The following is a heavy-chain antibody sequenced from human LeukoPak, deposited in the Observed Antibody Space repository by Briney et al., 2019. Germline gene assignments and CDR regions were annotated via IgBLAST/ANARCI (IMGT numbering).Heavy chain of an antibody. CDR2: VSGSGGST. V-gene: IGHV3-23*01. J-gene: IGHJ2*01. CDR1: AFTFSSYA. CDR3: AKTLRESSGREYFDL. Sequence: QPGGSLRLSCAASAFTFSSYAMSWVRQAPGKGLEWVSAVSGSGGSTYYADFVKGRFTISRDNSKNTLYLQMNSLRAEDTAVYYCAKTLRESSGREYFDLWGRGTLVTVSS. D-gene: IGHD6-19*01.